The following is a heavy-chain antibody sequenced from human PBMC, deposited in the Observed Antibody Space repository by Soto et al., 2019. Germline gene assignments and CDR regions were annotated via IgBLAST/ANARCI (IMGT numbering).Heavy chain of an antibody. Sequence: PSETLSLTCTVSGGSISSSSYYWGWIRQPPGKGLEWIGSIYYSGSTYYNPSLKSRVTISVDTSKNQFSLKLSSVTAADTAVYYCARNEYTEEYNWFEPWGQGTLVTVSS. J-gene: IGHJ5*02. D-gene: IGHD6-6*01. CDR1: GGSISSSSYY. CDR3: ARNEYTEEYNWFEP. V-gene: IGHV4-39*01. CDR2: IYYSGST.